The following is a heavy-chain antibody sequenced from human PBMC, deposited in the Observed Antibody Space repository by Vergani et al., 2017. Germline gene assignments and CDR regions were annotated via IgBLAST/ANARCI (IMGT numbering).Heavy chain of an antibody. J-gene: IGHJ4*02. CDR2: ISSSGSTI. CDR1: GFTFSDYY. Sequence: QVQLVESGGGLVKPGGSLRLSCAASGFTFSDYYMSWIRQAPGKGLEWVSYISSSGSTIYYADSVKGRFTISRDNAKNSLYLQMNSLRVEDTAVYYCAKDRVDIVATIELGYWGQGTLVTVSS. CDR3: AKDRVDIVATIELGY. V-gene: IGHV3-11*01. D-gene: IGHD5-12*01.